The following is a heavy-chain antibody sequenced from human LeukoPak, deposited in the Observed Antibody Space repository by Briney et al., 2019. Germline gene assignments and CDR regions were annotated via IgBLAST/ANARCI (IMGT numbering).Heavy chain of an antibody. V-gene: IGHV3-20*04. Sequence: PGGSLRLSCAASGFTFDDYGMSWVRQAPGKGLEWVSGINWNGGSTGYADSVKGRFTISRDNAKNSLFLQMNNLRAEDTAVYYCARAAAGNRGWDWYYFDYWGQGTLVSVSS. CDR1: GFTFDDYG. CDR2: INWNGGST. J-gene: IGHJ4*02. D-gene: IGHD6-13*01. CDR3: ARAAAGNRGWDWYYFDY.